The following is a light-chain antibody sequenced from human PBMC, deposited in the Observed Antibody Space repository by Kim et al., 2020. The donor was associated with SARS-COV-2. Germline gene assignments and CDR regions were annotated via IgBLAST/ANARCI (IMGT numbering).Light chain of an antibody. Sequence: ELTQDPAVSVALGQTVRITCQGNSLISHYASWYQQKPGGAPVLVLYGKSDRPSGIPDRFSGSKSGDTASLTISGAQAEDEADYYCHSRGSSGDHMVFGGGTKVTVL. CDR1: SLISHY. J-gene: IGLJ3*02. V-gene: IGLV3-19*01. CDR2: GKS. CDR3: HSRGSSGDHMV.